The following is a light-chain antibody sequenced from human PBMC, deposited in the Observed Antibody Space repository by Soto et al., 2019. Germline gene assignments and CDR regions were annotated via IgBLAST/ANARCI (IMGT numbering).Light chain of an antibody. V-gene: IGLV2-23*02. J-gene: IGLJ2*01. CDR2: EVS. CDR1: SSDVGSYNL. CDR3: CSYAGSSTSMV. Sequence: QSALTQPASVSGSPGQSITISCTGTSSDVGSYNLVSWYQQHPGKAPKLMIYEVSKRPSGVSNRFSGSKSGNTASLTISGLQAEDEADYYCCSYAGSSTSMVLGGGTKVTVL.